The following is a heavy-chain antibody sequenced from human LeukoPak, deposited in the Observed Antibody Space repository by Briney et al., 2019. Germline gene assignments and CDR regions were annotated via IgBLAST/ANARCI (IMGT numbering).Heavy chain of an antibody. CDR2: INPNNGDT. D-gene: IGHD1-14*01. CDR3: ARDLTGPTSDP. Sequence: ASVKVSCKASGYSFTAYYIHWVRQAPGLGLEWMAWINPNNGDTNYAQKFQDRVTLTGDMSISTAYMEMTRLTSDDTAVYFCARDLTGPTSDPWGQGTLVTVS. CDR1: GYSFTAYY. V-gene: IGHV1-2*02. J-gene: IGHJ5*02.